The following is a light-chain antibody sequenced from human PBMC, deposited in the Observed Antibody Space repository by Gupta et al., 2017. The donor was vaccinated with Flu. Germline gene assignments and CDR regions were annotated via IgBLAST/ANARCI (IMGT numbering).Light chain of an antibody. J-gene: IGLJ3*02. Sequence: QQYPGKAPKLLIYEVSNRPSGVSTPFSGSQSGHPASLTLSGLQAEDEADYYCSSSPTSSPWVFGRGTTLPVL. CDR3: SSSPTSSPWV. CDR2: EVS. V-gene: IGLV2-14*01.